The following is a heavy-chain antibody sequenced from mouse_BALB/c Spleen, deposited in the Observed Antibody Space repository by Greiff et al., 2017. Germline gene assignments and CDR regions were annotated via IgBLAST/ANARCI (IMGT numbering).Heavy chain of an antibody. CDR2: IDPSDSET. V-gene: IGHV1-74*01. Sequence: QVQLKESGAELAKPGASVKMSCKASGYSFTSYWMHWVKQRPGQGLEWIGMIDPSDSETRLNQKFKDKATLTVDKSSSTAYMQLSSPTSEDSAVYYCAREYYGSSSYWGQGTTLTVSS. CDR1: GYSFTSYW. D-gene: IGHD1-1*01. J-gene: IGHJ2*01. CDR3: AREYYGSSSY.